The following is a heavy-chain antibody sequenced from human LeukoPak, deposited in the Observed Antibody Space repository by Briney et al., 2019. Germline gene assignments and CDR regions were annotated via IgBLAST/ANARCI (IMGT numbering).Heavy chain of an antibody. CDR2: ISSSSSSYM. Sequence: GGSLRLSCAASGFTFSSFTMNWVRQAPGKGLEWVSSISSSSSSYMYYTDSVKGRFTISRDNAKNSLYLQMNSLRAEDTAVYYCARGPPSRWFHYWGQGTLVTVSS. D-gene: IGHD6-13*01. CDR3: ARGPPSRWFHY. CDR1: GFTFSSFT. V-gene: IGHV3-21*01. J-gene: IGHJ4*02.